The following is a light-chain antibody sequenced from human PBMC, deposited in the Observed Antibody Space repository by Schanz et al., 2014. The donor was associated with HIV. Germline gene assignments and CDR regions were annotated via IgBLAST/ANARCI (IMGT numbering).Light chain of an antibody. CDR3: QSFGGSWGT. J-gene: IGKJ4*01. Sequence: EIVLTQSPGSLSLLPGGSATLSCRASQRLHSAYLAWYQHKPGQPPRLVIYATSTRAAGISDRFSGTGSGTDFTLTISRLETDDFAMYYCQSFGGSWGTFGGGTKVEI. CDR2: ATS. V-gene: IGKV3-20*01. CDR1: QRLHSAY.